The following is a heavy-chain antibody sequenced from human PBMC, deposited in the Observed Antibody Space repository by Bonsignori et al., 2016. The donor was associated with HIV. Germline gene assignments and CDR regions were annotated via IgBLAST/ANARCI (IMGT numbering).Heavy chain of an antibody. CDR3: ARGPRGDGSSFLVRQARVRSSSPRGFDY. Sequence: WIRQPPGKGLEWIGEINHSGSTNYNPSLKSRVTISVDTSKNQFSLKLSSVTAADTAVYYCARGPRGDGSSFLVRQARVRSSSPRGFDYWGQGTLVTVSS. J-gene: IGHJ4*02. CDR2: INHSGST. D-gene: IGHD6-6*01. V-gene: IGHV4-34*01.